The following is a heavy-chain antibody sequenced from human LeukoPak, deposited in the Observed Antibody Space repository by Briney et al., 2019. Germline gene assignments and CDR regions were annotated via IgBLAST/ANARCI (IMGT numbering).Heavy chain of an antibody. J-gene: IGHJ4*02. V-gene: IGHV4-34*01. CDR1: GGSFSGYY. CDR2: INHSGSI. CDR3: ARGRGRWLQSFYFDY. D-gene: IGHD5-24*01. Sequence: SETLSLTCAVYGGSFSGYYWSWIRQPPGKGLEWIGEINHSGSINYNPSLKSRVTISVDTSKNQFSLKLSSVTAADTAVYYCARGRGRWLQSFYFDYWGQGTLVTVSS.